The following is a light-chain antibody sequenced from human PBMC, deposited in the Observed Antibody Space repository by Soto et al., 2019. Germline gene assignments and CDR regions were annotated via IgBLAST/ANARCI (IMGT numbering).Light chain of an antibody. V-gene: IGLV2-23*02. CDR2: EVD. Sequence: QSVLTQPASVSGSPGQSITISCTGTSADVGSYDLVSWYQHHPGKAPKFIIYEVDKRPSGLSDRFSGSKSGSTASLTISGLQAEDEADYYCCSYAGSNTLGVFGGGTKLTVL. CDR3: CSYAGSNTLGV. J-gene: IGLJ2*01. CDR1: SADVGSYDL.